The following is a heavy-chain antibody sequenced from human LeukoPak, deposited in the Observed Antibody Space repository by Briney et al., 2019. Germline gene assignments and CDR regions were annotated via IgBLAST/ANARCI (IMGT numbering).Heavy chain of an antibody. CDR2: ISSSSSYI. CDR3: ARDQGYSYGPSDY. J-gene: IGHJ4*02. CDR1: GFTFSSYS. D-gene: IGHD5-18*01. V-gene: IGHV3-21*01. Sequence: GGSLRLSCAASGFTFSSYSMNWVRQTPGKGLEWVSSISSSSSYIYYADSVKGRFTISRDNAKNSLYLQMNSLRAEDTAVYYCARDQGYSYGPSDYWGQGTLVTVSS.